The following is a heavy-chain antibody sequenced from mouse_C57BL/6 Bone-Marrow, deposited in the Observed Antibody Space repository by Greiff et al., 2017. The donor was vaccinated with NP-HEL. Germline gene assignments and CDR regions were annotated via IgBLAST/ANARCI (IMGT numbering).Heavy chain of an antibody. J-gene: IGHJ4*01. V-gene: IGHV14-4*01. CDR1: GFNIKDDY. CDR2: IDPENGDT. Sequence: VQLQQSGAELVRPGASVKLSCTVSGFNIKDDYMHWVKQRPEQGLEWIGWIDPENGDTEYASKFQGKATITADTSSNTAYLQLSSLTSANTAVYYCTTDGSSPYAMDYWGQGTSVTVSS. CDR3: TTDGSSPYAMDY. D-gene: IGHD1-1*01.